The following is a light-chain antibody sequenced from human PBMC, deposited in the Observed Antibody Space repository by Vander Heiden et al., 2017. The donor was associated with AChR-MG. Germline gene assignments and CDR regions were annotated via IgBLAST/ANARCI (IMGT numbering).Light chain of an antibody. CDR3: SSYTSSSTL. Sequence: QSALTQPVSASGSPGQSITISCTGTSSDVGGYNYVSWYQQHPGKAPKLVIYKVSNRPSGVSNRFSGSKSGNTASLTISGLQAEDEADYYCSSYTSSSTLFGGGTKLTVL. J-gene: IGLJ2*01. CDR2: KVS. V-gene: IGLV2-14*01. CDR1: SSDVGGYNY.